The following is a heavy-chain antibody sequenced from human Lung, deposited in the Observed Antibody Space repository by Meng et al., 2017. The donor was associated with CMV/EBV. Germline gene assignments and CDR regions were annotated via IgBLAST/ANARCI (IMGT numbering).Heavy chain of an antibody. CDR1: GGSFSGYY. J-gene: IGHJ6*02. D-gene: IGHD6-13*01. CDR3: ATIAAAERNGRDV. CDR2: INHSGST. V-gene: IGHV4-34*01. Sequence: SXTXSPXCAVYGGSFSGYYWSWIRQPPGKGLEWIGEINHSGSTNYNPSLKSRVTISVDTSKNQFSLKLSSVTAADTAVYYCATIAAAERNGRDVGGQGTTVNGAS.